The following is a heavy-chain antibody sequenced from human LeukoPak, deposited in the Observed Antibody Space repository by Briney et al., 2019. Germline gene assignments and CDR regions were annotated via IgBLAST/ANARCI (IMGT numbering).Heavy chain of an antibody. CDR1: GFTFSSYE. D-gene: IGHD3-10*01. J-gene: IGHJ4*02. CDR2: ISSSGSII. V-gene: IGHV3-48*03. Sequence: GGSLRLSCAASGFTFSSYEMNWVRQAPGKGLEWVSYISSSGSIIYYADSVKGRFTISRDNAKNSLYLQMNRLRAEDTAVYYCATYYYGSGSYFLRYWGQGTLVTVSS. CDR3: ATYYYGSGSYFLRY.